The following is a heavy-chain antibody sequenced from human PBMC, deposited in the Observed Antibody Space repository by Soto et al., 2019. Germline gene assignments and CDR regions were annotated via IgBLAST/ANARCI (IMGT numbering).Heavy chain of an antibody. CDR1: GFTFSSYA. D-gene: IGHD1-26*01. V-gene: IGHV3-23*01. CDR2: ISGSGGST. J-gene: IGHJ6*02. Sequence: EVQLLESGGGLVQPGGSLRLSCAASGFTFSSYAMSWVRQAPGKGLEWVSAISGSGGSTYYADSVKGRFTISRDNSKNTLYLQMNSLRAEDTAVYYCAKGMDRGAYYYYGMDVWGQGTTVTVSS. CDR3: AKGMDRGAYYYYGMDV.